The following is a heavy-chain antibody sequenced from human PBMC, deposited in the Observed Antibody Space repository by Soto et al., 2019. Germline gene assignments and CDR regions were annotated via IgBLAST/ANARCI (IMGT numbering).Heavy chain of an antibody. D-gene: IGHD3-9*01. CDR3: AKDVHYDIVTGIEYFDH. CDR2: ISGTGRVT. V-gene: IGHV3-23*01. CDR1: GFTFSSYA. Sequence: EVQLLESGGGLVQPGESLKISCAVSGFTFSSYAMSWVRQAPGKGLEWDSGISGTGRVTNYAESVKGRFTISRDNPKNTLSLEMKSLRAEDTAVYYCAKDVHYDIVTGIEYFDHWGQGTLVTVSS. J-gene: IGHJ1*01.